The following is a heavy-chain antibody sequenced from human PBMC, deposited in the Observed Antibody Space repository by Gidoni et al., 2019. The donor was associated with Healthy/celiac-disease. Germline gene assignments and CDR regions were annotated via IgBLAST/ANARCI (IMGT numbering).Heavy chain of an antibody. D-gene: IGHD6-6*01. Sequence: QVQLQESGPGLVKPSETLSLTCTVSGGPISSYYWSWIRQPAGKGLEWIGRIYTSGSTNYNPSLKSRVTMSVDTSKNQFSLKLSSVTAADTAVYYCARGLREYSSSSGAFDIWGQGTMVTVSS. CDR3: ARGLREYSSSSGAFDI. CDR2: IYTSGST. V-gene: IGHV4-4*07. CDR1: GGPISSYY. J-gene: IGHJ3*02.